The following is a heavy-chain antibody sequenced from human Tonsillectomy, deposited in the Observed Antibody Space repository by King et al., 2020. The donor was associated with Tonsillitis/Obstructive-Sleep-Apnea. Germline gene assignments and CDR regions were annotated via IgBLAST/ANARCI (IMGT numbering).Heavy chain of an antibody. CDR3: AKGVASNSSGWYYFDC. Sequence: VQLVESGGGLVQPGGSLRLSCAASGFTFSSYAMSWVRQAPGKGLEWVSTISGSGGSTYYADSVKGRFTISRDNSKNTLYLQMNSLRAEETAVYYCAKGVASNSSGWYYFDCWGQGILVTVSS. J-gene: IGHJ4*02. V-gene: IGHV3-23*04. CDR1: GFTFSSYA. D-gene: IGHD6-19*01. CDR2: ISGSGGST.